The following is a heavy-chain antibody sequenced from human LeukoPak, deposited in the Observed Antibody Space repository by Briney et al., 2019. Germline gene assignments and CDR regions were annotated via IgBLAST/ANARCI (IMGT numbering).Heavy chain of an antibody. V-gene: IGHV3-33*01. CDR3: ARGYSSSWTGDFDY. J-gene: IGHJ4*02. CDR2: IWYDGSNK. CDR1: GFTFSSYG. Sequence: PGGSLRLSCAASGFTFSSYGMHWVRQAPGKGLEWVAVIWYDGSNKYHEDSVKGRFTISRDNSKNTLYLQMNSLRAEDTAVYYCARGYSSSWTGDFDYWGQGTLVTVSS. D-gene: IGHD6-13*01.